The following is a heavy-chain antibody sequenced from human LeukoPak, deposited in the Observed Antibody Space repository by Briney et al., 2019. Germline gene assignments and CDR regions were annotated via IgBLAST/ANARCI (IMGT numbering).Heavy chain of an antibody. CDR3: ARKEVAGTMIDY. D-gene: IGHD6-19*01. Sequence: PGESLRLSCAAPGFTFSSYSMNWVRQAPGKRLEWVSSISSSSSYIYYADSVKGRFTISRDNAKNSLYLQMNSLRAEDTAVYYCARKEVAGTMIDYWGQGTLVTVSS. CDR1: GFTFSSYS. V-gene: IGHV3-21*01. CDR2: ISSSSSYI. J-gene: IGHJ4*02.